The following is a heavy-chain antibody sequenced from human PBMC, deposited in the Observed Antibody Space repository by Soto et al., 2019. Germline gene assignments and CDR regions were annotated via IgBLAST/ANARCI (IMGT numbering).Heavy chain of an antibody. Sequence: ASVKVSCKASGYTFTSYGISWVRQAPGQGLEWMGWISAYNGNTNYAQKLQGRVTMTTDTSTSTAYMELRSLRSDDTAVYYCARGERVAVPGDFAYWGQGTLVTVSS. J-gene: IGHJ4*02. CDR2: ISAYNGNT. D-gene: IGHD1-1*01. CDR1: GYTFTSYG. CDR3: ARGERVAVPGDFAY. V-gene: IGHV1-18*01.